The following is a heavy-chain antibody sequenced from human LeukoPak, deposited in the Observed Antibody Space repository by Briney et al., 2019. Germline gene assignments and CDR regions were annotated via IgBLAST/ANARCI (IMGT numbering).Heavy chain of an antibody. CDR3: ARIWGSGRVLDY. CDR1: GYSISSGFY. D-gene: IGHD3-10*01. CDR2: IFHSGST. V-gene: IGHV4-38-2*01. Sequence: SETLSLTCAVSGYSISSGFYWVWIRQPPGKGLEWIGTIFHSGSTYYNPSLKSRVTISVDTSKNQFSLKLSSVTAADTAVYFCARIWGSGRVLDYWGRGTLVTVSS. J-gene: IGHJ4*02.